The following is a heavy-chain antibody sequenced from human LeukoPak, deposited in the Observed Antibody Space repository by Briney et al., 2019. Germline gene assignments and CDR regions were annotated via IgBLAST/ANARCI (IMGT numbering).Heavy chain of an antibody. Sequence: SETLSLTCAVSGYSISSGYYWGWIRQPPGKGLEWIGSIYHSGSTYYNPSLKSRVTISVDTSKNQFSLKLSSVTAADTAVYYCARDPAMVLFDYWGQGTLVTVSS. D-gene: IGHD5-18*01. J-gene: IGHJ4*02. CDR3: ARDPAMVLFDY. V-gene: IGHV4-38-2*02. CDR1: GYSISSGYY. CDR2: IYHSGST.